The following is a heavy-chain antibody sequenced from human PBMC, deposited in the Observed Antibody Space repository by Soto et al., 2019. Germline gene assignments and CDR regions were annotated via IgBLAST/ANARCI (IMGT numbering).Heavy chain of an antibody. Sequence: VQLLESGGGLVQPGGSLRLSCAASGFTFSDYYMSWIRQAPGKGLEWVSYISSSGSTIYYADSVKGRFTISRDNAKNSLYLQMNSLRAEDTAVYYCARVSIVVVVAATLGENWFDPWGQGTLVTVSS. J-gene: IGHJ5*02. V-gene: IGHV3-11*01. CDR3: ARVSIVVVVAATLGENWFDP. CDR1: GFTFSDYY. CDR2: ISSSGSTI. D-gene: IGHD2-15*01.